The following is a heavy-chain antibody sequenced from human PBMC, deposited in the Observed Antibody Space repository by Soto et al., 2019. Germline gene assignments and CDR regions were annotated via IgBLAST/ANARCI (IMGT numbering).Heavy chain of an antibody. Sequence: SETLSLTCTVSGGSISSGDYYWSWIRQPPGKGLEWIGYIYYSGSTYYNPSLKSRVTISVDTSKNQFSLKLSSVTAADTAVYYCARGEFAANAPYLDYWGQGTLVTVS. V-gene: IGHV4-30-4*01. J-gene: IGHJ4*02. CDR1: GGSISSGDYY. D-gene: IGHD5-18*01. CDR2: IYYSGST. CDR3: ARGEFAANAPYLDY.